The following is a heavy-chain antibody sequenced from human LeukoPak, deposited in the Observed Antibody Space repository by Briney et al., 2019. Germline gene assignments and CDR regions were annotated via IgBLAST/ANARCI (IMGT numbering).Heavy chain of an antibody. J-gene: IGHJ4*02. CDR1: GGSISRSSYY. Sequence: TSETLSLTCSVSGGSISRSSYYWGWIRQPPGKGLEWIGSIYYSGSTHHNPSLKSRVTISVDTSKNQFSLKLSSVTAADTAVYYCARRPAFGYTGSYYFDYWGQGTLVTVSS. CDR2: IYYSGST. D-gene: IGHD5-18*01. V-gene: IGHV4-39*01. CDR3: ARRPAFGYTGSYYFDY.